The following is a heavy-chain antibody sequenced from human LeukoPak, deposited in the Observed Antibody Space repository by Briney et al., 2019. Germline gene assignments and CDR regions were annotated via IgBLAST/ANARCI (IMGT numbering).Heavy chain of an antibody. J-gene: IGHJ6*02. D-gene: IGHD6-19*01. CDR2: ISGSGGST. V-gene: IGHV3-23*01. Sequence: GGSLRLSCAASGFTFSSYAMSWVRQAPGKGLEWVSAISGSGGSTYYADSLKGRFTISRDNSKNTLYLQMNSLRAEDTAVYYCAKGYSSGWYYGMDVWGQGTTVTVSS. CDR1: GFTFSSYA. CDR3: AKGYSSGWYYGMDV.